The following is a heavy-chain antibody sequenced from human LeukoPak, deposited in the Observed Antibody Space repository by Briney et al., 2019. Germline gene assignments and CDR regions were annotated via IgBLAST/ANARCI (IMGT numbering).Heavy chain of an antibody. Sequence: GGSLRLSCAASGFTFSNAWMSWVRQAPGKGLEWVGRIKSKTDGGTTDYAAPVKGRFTISRDDSKNTLYLQMNSLKTEDTAVYYCTTGSSGKFHFDYWGQGTLVTVSS. J-gene: IGHJ4*02. D-gene: IGHD1-26*01. V-gene: IGHV3-15*01. CDR2: IKSKTDGGTT. CDR3: TTGSSGKFHFDY. CDR1: GFTFSNAW.